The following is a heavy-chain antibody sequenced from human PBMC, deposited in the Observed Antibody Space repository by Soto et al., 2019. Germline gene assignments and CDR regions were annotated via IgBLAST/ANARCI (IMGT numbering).Heavy chain of an antibody. V-gene: IGHV4-61*01. Sequence: SETLSLTCTLSGGSVIISNYCWAWIRQPPGKGLEWGRRFCESGDTNYNPSLKSRVTISIDTSKNVCSLRSKYVTAADTAVYCCARDPGIAPGRESPDHWGQGTLVTVSS. J-gene: IGHJ4*02. CDR3: ARDPGIAPGRESPDH. CDR2: FCESGDT. CDR1: GGSVIISNYC. D-gene: IGHD6-25*01.